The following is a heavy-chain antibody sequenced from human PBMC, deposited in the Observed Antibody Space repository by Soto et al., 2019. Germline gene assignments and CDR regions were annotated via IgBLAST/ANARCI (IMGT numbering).Heavy chain of an antibody. CDR3: ARAPGLGVARIDY. V-gene: IGHV4-59*02. J-gene: IGHJ4*02. D-gene: IGHD6-19*01. CDR1: GGSVTGFY. Sequence: SETLSLTCTVSGGSVTGFYWSWIRQPPGKRLEWIGYIFHSGSSNYNPSLKSRVTISVDTSKSQVSLRLTSVTAADTAVYYCARAPGLGVARIDYWGRGTLVTVSS. CDR2: IFHSGSS.